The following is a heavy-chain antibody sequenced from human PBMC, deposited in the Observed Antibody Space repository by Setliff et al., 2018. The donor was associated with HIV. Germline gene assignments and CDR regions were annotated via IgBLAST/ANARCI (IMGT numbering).Heavy chain of an antibody. D-gene: IGHD3-22*01. CDR2: INHSGDT. CDR1: GGSFSGYF. V-gene: IGHV4-34*01. Sequence: NPSETLSLTCAVYGGSFSGYFWSWIRQPPQKSLEWIGEINHSGDTNYNPSLKSRVTISVDTSKNQFSLKLSSVTAADTAVYYCARVGDFYDSSGYYSVLDAFDIWGRGTMVTVSS. J-gene: IGHJ3*02. CDR3: ARVGDFYDSSGYYSVLDAFDI.